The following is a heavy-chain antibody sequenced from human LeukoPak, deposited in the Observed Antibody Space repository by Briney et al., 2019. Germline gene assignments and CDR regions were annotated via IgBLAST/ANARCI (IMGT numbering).Heavy chain of an antibody. J-gene: IGHJ5*02. D-gene: IGHD6-13*01. CDR2: ISSSSSTI. CDR1: GFTFSSYS. Sequence: TGGSLRLSCAASGFTFSSYSMNWVRQAPGKGLEWVSYISSSSSTIYYADSVKGRFTISRDNSKNTLYLQMNSLRAEDTAVYYCAGSNGVYYDPWGQGTLVTVSS. V-gene: IGHV3-48*01. CDR3: AGSNGVYYDP.